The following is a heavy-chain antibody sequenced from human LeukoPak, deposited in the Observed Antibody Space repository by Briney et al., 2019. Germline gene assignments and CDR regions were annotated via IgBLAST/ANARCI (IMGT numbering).Heavy chain of an antibody. Sequence: SETLSLTCTVSGGSISSSNYYWGWIRQPPGKGLGCIGSVYYSGSTYYNPSLKSRVTISVDTSKNQFSLKLSSVTAADTAVYYCAREGYCSGGSCYGTLEWFDPWGQGTLVTVSS. CDR3: AREGYCSGGSCYGTLEWFDP. J-gene: IGHJ5*02. CDR2: VYYSGST. V-gene: IGHV4-39*07. D-gene: IGHD2-15*01. CDR1: GGSISSSNYY.